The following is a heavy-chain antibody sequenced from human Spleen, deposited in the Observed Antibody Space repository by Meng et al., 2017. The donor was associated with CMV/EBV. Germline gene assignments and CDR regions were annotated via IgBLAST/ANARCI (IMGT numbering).Heavy chain of an antibody. D-gene: IGHD1-7*01. CDR3: ARQLELGWFDP. CDR2: IYSGGST. Sequence: GESLKISCAAPGFTFSSYAMHWVRQAPGKGLEWVAVIYSGGSTYYADSVKGRFTISRDNSKNTLYLQMNSLRAEDTAVYYCARQLELGWFDPWGQGTLVTVSS. CDR1: GFTFSSYA. V-gene: IGHV3-66*04. J-gene: IGHJ5*02.